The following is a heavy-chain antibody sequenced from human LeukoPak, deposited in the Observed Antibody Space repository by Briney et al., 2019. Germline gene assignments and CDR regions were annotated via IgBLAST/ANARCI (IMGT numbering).Heavy chain of an antibody. CDR1: GFTFSSYS. Sequence: GGSLRLSCAASGFTFSSYSMNWVRQAPGKRLEWVSYISSSSSTIYYADSVKGRFTISRDNAKNSLYLQMNSLRAEDTAVYFCARDGAARGSGSFGDWGQGTLVTVSS. CDR2: ISSSSSTI. J-gene: IGHJ4*02. V-gene: IGHV3-48*04. D-gene: IGHD3-10*01. CDR3: ARDGAARGSGSFGD.